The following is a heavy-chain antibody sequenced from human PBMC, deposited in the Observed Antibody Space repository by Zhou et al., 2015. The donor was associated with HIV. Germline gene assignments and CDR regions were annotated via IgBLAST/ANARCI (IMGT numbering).Heavy chain of an antibody. V-gene: IGHV1-69*12. D-gene: IGHD6-13*01. CDR2: IIPIFGTA. CDR1: GGTFSSYA. CDR3: ARDRGIANPGEYYYYYGMDV. J-gene: IGHJ6*02. Sequence: QVQLVQSGAEVKKPGSSVKVSCKASGGTFSSYAISWVRQAPGQGLEWMGGIIPIFGTANYAQKFQGRVTITADESTSTAYMELSSLRSEDTAVYYCARDRGIANPGEYYYYYGMDVWGQGTTVTVSS.